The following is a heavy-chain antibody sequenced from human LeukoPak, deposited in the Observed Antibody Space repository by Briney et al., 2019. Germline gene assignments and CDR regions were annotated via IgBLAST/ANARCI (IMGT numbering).Heavy chain of an antibody. Sequence: GGSLRLSCAASGFTFSSYWMSWVRQAPGKGLEWVANIEQDGSEKYYVDSVKGRFTISRDNAKNSLYLQMNSLRAEDTAVYYCARPRVGATTHDAFAIWGQGTMVTVSS. CDR1: GFTFSSYW. CDR2: IEQDGSEK. CDR3: ARPRVGATTHDAFAI. D-gene: IGHD1-26*01. J-gene: IGHJ3*02. V-gene: IGHV3-7*01.